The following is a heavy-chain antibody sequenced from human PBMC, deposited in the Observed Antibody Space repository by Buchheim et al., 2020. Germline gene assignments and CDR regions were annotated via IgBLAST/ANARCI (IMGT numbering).Heavy chain of an antibody. Sequence: EVQLVESGGGLVQPGGSLRLSCAASGFTFSSYWMHWVRQAPGKGLVWVSRINSDGSSTSYADSVKGRFTISRDNAKNTLYLQKSRMRAEDTAVYYCAGVEAKGWVYYYGMDVWGQGTT. CDR3: AGVEAKGWVYYYGMDV. D-gene: IGHD2-8*01. CDR2: INSDGSST. J-gene: IGHJ6*02. CDR1: GFTFSSYW. V-gene: IGHV3-74*01.